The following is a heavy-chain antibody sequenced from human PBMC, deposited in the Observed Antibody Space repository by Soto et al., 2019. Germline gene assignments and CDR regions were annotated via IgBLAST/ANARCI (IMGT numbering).Heavy chain of an antibody. Sequence: SETLSLTRTVSGGSISSYYWSWIRQPPGKGLEWIGYIYYSGSTNYNPSLKSRVTISVDTSKNQFSLKLSSVTAADTAVYYCARGTIEQWDYFDYWGQGTLVTVSS. D-gene: IGHD1-26*01. CDR3: ARGTIEQWDYFDY. CDR1: GGSISSYY. V-gene: IGHV4-59*01. J-gene: IGHJ4*02. CDR2: IYYSGST.